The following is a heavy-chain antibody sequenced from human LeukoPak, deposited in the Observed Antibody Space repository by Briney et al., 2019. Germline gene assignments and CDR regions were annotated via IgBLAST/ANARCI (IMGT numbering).Heavy chain of an antibody. CDR1: GFTFSSYE. J-gene: IGHJ5*02. Sequence: TGGSLRLSCAASGFTFSSYEMNWVRQAPGKGLEWVSYISSSGSTIYYADSVKGRFTISRDSAKNSLYLQMNSLRAEDTAVYYCARDVSSGWPWGWFDPWGQGTLVTVSS. CDR2: ISSSGSTI. D-gene: IGHD6-19*01. CDR3: ARDVSSGWPWGWFDP. V-gene: IGHV3-48*03.